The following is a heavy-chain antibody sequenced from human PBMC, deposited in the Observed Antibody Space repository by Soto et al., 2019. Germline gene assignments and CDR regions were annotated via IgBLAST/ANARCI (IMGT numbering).Heavy chain of an antibody. CDR2: IMPVFRTP. D-gene: IGHD2-8*01. V-gene: IGHV1-69*12. J-gene: IGHJ6*02. CDR1: GGTFRTAA. CDR3: ARDNDRPQLGGNYYYILDV. Sequence: QVQLEQSGAEVKKPGSSVKVSCKASGGTFRTAAISWVRQAPEPGLEWMGGIMPVFRTPDYAQKFQGRVTITADESTNTAYMELSGLRSDDTAVYYCARDNDRPQLGGNYYYILDVWGQGTTITVSS.